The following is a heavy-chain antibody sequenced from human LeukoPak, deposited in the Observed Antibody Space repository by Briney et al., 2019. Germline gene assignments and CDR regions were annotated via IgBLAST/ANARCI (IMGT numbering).Heavy chain of an antibody. CDR2: INPNSGGT. V-gene: IGHV1-2*02. Sequence: ASVKVSCKASGYTFTGYYMHWVRQAPGQGLEWMGWINPNSGGTNYAQKFQGRVTMTRDTSISTAYMELSRLRSDDTAVYYCARSGYYTYYYYMDVWGKGTTVTVSS. D-gene: IGHD3-3*01. CDR3: ARSGYYTYYYYMDV. J-gene: IGHJ6*03. CDR1: GYTFTGYY.